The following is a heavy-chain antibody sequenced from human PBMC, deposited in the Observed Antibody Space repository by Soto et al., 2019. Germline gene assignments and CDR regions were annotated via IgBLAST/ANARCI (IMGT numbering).Heavy chain of an antibody. CDR2: ISGSAGSNGP. Sequence: GGSLRLSCVASGFTFSTYTMSWVRQAPGKGLEWVSVISGSAGSNGPSYADPVKGRFTISRDNAKNTLYLQMNSLRGEDTAIYYCATDPRGPDYWGQGTQVTVSS. CDR1: GFTFSTYT. J-gene: IGHJ4*02. CDR3: ATDPRGPDY. V-gene: IGHV3-23*01.